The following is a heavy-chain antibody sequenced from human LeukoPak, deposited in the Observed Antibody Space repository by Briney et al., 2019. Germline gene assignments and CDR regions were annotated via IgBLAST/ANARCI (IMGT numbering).Heavy chain of an antibody. CDR1: VYTFTAYY. V-gene: IGHV1-2*02. CDR2: IDPKSGGT. D-gene: IGHD6-19*01. Sequence: ASVKVSCKASVYTFTAYYMHWVRQAPGQGREWMGWIDPKSGGTKYAQKLQGRVTMTRDMSISTAYMDLRRLKSDDTAVYYCVRDMDRGQWLVRPYNWGQGTLVTVSS. CDR3: VRDMDRGQWLVRPYN. J-gene: IGHJ4*02.